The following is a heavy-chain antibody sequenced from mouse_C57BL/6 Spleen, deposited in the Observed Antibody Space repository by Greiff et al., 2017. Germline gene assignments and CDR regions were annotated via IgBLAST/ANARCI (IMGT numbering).Heavy chain of an antibody. D-gene: IGHD1-1*01. J-gene: IGHJ2*01. CDR1: GYSFTGYY. V-gene: IGHV1-42*01. CDR2: INPSTGGT. Sequence: VQLQQSGPELVKPGASVKISCKASGYSFTGYYMNWVKQSPGKSLEWIGDINPSTGGTTYKQKFKAKATLTVDKSSSTAYMQLKSLTSEDFAVYYSARGDYDSSFDYWGQGTTHTVSS. CDR3: ARGDYDSSFDY.